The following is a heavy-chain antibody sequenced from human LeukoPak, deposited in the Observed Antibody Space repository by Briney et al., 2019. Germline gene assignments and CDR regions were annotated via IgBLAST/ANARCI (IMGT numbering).Heavy chain of an antibody. D-gene: IGHD5-18*01. CDR3: ARGEAAMLQYFDY. CDR1: GFTFSDHY. CDR2: ISSSGSSI. V-gene: IGHV3-11*01. J-gene: IGHJ4*02. Sequence: PGGSLRLSCAASGFTFSDHYMSWIRQAPGKGLEWVSYISSSGSSIYYADSVKGRFTISRDTAKSSLYLQMNSLRAEDTAVYYCARGEAAMLQYFDYWGQGSLVTVSS.